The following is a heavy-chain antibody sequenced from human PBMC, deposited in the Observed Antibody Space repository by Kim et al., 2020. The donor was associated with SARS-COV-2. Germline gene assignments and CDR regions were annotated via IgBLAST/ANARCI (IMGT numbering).Heavy chain of an antibody. CDR3: ASIRIVAFVDP. D-gene: IGHD6-13*01. V-gene: IGHV4-39*01. Sequence: SETLSLTCTVSGGSISSSSYYWGWIRQPPGKGLEWIGSIYYSGSPYYNPSLKSRIPISVDTSKNQFSLKLRSVTDADTAVYYCASIRIVAFVDPFVQG. CDR1: GGSISSSSYY. CDR2: IYYSGSP. J-gene: IGHJ5*02.